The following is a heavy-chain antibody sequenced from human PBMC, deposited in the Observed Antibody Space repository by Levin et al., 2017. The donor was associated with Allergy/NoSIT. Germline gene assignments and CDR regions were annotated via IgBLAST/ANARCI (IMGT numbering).Heavy chain of an antibody. CDR1: GGSFSGYY. Sequence: SQTLSLTCAVYGGSFSGYYWSWIRQPPGKGLEWIGEINHSGSTNYNPSLKSRVTISVDTSKNQFSLKLSSVTAADTAVYYCARKRVGFHCSGGSCYSSRPHDYWGQGTLVTVSS. CDR2: INHSGST. V-gene: IGHV4-34*01. D-gene: IGHD2-15*01. CDR3: ARKRVGFHCSGGSCYSSRPHDY. J-gene: IGHJ4*02.